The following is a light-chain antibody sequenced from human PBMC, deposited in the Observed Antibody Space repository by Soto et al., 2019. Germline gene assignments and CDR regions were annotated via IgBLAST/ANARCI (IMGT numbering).Light chain of an antibody. CDR2: KAS. J-gene: IGKJ4*01. CDR1: QSISSW. Sequence: DIQMTQSPSTLSASVGDRVTITCRASQSISSWLAWYQQKPGQAPKLLIYKASSLESGVPSRFSGSGSGTEFTLTISSLQPDDFATYYCQQYKSYSALTFGGGTKVEIK. V-gene: IGKV1-5*03. CDR3: QQYKSYSALT.